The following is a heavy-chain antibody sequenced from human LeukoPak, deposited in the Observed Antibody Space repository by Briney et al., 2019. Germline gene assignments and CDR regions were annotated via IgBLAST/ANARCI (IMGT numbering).Heavy chain of an antibody. CDR1: GASISSSSYY. J-gene: IGHJ6*02. CDR2: IYYTGNT. CDR3: ARQPSLRVDYYYGMDV. Sequence: SETLYLTCTVSGASISSSSYYWGWVRQPPGKGLEWIGAIYYTGNTYFNPSLKSRLTISVDTSKNQFSLKLDSVTAPDTAVYYCARQPSLRVDYYYGMDVWGQGTTVTVSS. V-gene: IGHV4-39*01. D-gene: IGHD2-8*02.